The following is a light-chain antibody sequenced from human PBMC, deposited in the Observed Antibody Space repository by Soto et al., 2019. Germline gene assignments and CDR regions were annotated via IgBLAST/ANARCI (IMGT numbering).Light chain of an antibody. CDR1: SSDVGGYNY. J-gene: IGLJ2*01. V-gene: IGLV2-14*03. CDR2: VVS. CDR3: SSYTSSSTSVV. Sequence: QSVLTQPASVSGSPGQSITISCTGTSSDVGGYNYVSWYQHHPGKAPKLMIYVVSNRPSGVSNRFSGSKYGNTASLTISGLQAEDEADYYCSSYTSSSTSVVFGGGTKLTVL.